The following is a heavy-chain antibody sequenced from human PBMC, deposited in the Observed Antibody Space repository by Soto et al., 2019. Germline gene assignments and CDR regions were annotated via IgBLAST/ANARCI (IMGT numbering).Heavy chain of an antibody. Sequence: EVQLLESGGGLVQPGGSLRLSCTASEFIFSSYAMTWVRQAPGKGLEWVSGIRGSGGRTYYAETVKGRFTISRDNSKDTLYLQMNSLRVEDTAVYYCAKGGRFGQFSSDVFAFWGQGTLVTVSS. CDR1: EFIFSSYA. J-gene: IGHJ4*02. CDR3: AKGGRFGQFSSDVFAF. D-gene: IGHD3-10*01. CDR2: IRGSGGRT. V-gene: IGHV3-23*01.